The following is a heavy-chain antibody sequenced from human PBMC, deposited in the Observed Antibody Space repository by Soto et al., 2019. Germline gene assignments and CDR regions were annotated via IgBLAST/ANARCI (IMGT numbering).Heavy chain of an antibody. CDR2: IYYSGST. J-gene: IGHJ6*02. D-gene: IGHD1-1*01. CDR1: GGSISSYY. CDR3: AREGWNGYYYGMDV. Sequence: SETLSLTCTVSGGSISSYYWSWIRQPPGKGLEWIGYIYYSGSTNYNPSLKSRVTISVDTSKNQFSLKLSSVTAADTAEYYCAREGWNGYYYGMDVWGQGTTVTVS. V-gene: IGHV4-59*01.